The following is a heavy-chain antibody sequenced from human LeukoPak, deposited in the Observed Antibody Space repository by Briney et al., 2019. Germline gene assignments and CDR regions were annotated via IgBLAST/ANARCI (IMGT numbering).Heavy chain of an antibody. CDR2: IYPGDSDT. CDR3: ARQMGATSWFDP. CDR1: GYTFTSYA. D-gene: IGHD1-26*01. V-gene: IGHV5-51*01. Sequence: KVSCKASGYTFTSYAMHWVRQMPGKGLEWMGIIYPGDSDTRYSPSFQGQVTISADKSISTAYLQWSSLKASDTAMYYCARQMGATSWFDPWGQGTLVTVSS. J-gene: IGHJ5*02.